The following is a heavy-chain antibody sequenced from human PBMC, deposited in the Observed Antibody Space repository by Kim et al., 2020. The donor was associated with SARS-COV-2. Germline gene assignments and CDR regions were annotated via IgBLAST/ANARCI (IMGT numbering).Heavy chain of an antibody. V-gene: IGHV4-34*01. D-gene: IGHD3-22*01. CDR2: INHSGST. CDR3: ARGDRARWLLLYFDY. J-gene: IGHJ4*02. Sequence: SETLSLTCAVYGGSFSGYYWSWIRQPPGKGLEWIGEINHSGSTNYNPSLKSRVTISVDTSKNQFSLKLSSVTAADTAVYYCARGDRARWLLLYFDYWGQGTLVTVSS. CDR1: GGSFSGYY.